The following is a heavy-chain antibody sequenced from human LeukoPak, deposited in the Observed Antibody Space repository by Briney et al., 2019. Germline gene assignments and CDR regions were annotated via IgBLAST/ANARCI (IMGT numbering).Heavy chain of an antibody. Sequence: PGGSLRLSCAASGFSFSNYNMNWVRQAPGRGLEWLSYIGSSSSTIYCADSVRGRFTISRDNAKNALYLQMNSPRDEDTAVYFCARDREYCSSTSCSYYYMDVWGKGTTVTVSS. CDR1: GFSFSNYN. J-gene: IGHJ6*03. CDR2: IGSSSSTI. CDR3: ARDREYCSSTSCSYYYMDV. V-gene: IGHV3-48*02. D-gene: IGHD2-2*01.